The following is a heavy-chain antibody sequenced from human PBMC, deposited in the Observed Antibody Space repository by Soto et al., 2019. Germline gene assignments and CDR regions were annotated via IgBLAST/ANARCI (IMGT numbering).Heavy chain of an antibody. CDR2: MNPYTGKA. CDR3: ARRKERSGPNYFDY. V-gene: IGHV1-8*01. D-gene: IGHD6-25*01. CDR1: GYTFTTYD. Sequence: QVQLVQSGAEVKKPGASVKVSCKASGYTFTTYDINWVRQAPGQGLEWMGWMNPYTGKAGYAQKFQGRVNMTRTNSISTAYMELRGLRSEDTAVYYCARRKERSGPNYFDYWGQGTLVTVSS. J-gene: IGHJ4*02.